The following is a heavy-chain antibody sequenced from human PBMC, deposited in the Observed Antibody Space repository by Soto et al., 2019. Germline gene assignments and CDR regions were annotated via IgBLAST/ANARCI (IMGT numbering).Heavy chain of an antibody. J-gene: IGHJ4*02. CDR1: GFTFSSYA. Sequence: GGSLRLSCAASGFTFSSYAMHWVRQAPGKGLEWVAVISYDGSNKYYADSVKGRFTISRDNSKNTLYLQMNSLRAEDTAVYYCARDQDGDSSGYYYSLLFDYWGQGTLVTVSS. CDR2: ISYDGSNK. CDR3: ARDQDGDSSGYYYSLLFDY. V-gene: IGHV3-30-3*01. D-gene: IGHD3-22*01.